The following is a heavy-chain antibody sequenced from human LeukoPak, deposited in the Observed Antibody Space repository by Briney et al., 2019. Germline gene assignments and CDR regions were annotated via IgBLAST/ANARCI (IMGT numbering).Heavy chain of an antibody. Sequence: SDTLSLTCTVSGGSISSYYWSWIRQPPGKGLEWIGYIYYSGSTNYNPSLKSRVTISVDTSKNQFSLKLSSVTAADTAVYYCGGTMVRGVIDYWYFDLWGRGTLVTVSS. CDR1: GGSISSYY. D-gene: IGHD3-10*01. CDR2: IYYSGST. J-gene: IGHJ2*01. CDR3: GGTMVRGVIDYWYFDL. V-gene: IGHV4-59*07.